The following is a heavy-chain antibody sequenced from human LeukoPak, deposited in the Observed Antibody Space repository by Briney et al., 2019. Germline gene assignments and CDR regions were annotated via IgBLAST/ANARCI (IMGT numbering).Heavy chain of an antibody. CDR1: GFTFSSSE. D-gene: IGHD3/OR15-3a*01. J-gene: IGHJ6*03. CDR3: ARPTWTNYMDV. CDR2: ISRSGSTI. Sequence: GGSLTLSCAVSGFTFSSSEMNWVRQAPGKGLEWVSYISRSGSTIFYPDSVKGRFTISRATAKNSVSLQMNSMRAGDTAVYFCARPTWTNYMDVWGKGTAVTISS. V-gene: IGHV3-48*03.